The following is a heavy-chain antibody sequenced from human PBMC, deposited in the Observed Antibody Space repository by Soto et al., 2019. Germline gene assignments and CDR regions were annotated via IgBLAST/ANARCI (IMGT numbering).Heavy chain of an antibody. D-gene: IGHD2-2*01. V-gene: IGHV4-31*03. Sequence: QVQLQESRPGLVKPSQTRSLTCTVSGGSISSGGYYWSWIRQHPGKGLEWIGYIYYSGSTYYNPSLKSRVTISVDTSKNQFSLKLSSVTAADTAVYYCARDRIVVVPAAIDYYYYGMDVWGQGTTVTVSS. CDR1: GGSISSGGYY. J-gene: IGHJ6*02. CDR2: IYYSGST. CDR3: ARDRIVVVPAAIDYYYYGMDV.